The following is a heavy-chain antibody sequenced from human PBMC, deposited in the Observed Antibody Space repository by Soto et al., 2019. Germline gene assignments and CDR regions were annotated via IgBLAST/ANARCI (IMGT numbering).Heavy chain of an antibody. CDR3: ARGRDLGYCSSTSCSQVGVDP. CDR1: GYTFTGYY. CDR2: INPNSGGT. V-gene: IGHV1-2*02. Sequence: QVQLVQSGAEVKKPGASVKVSCKASGYTFTGYYMHWVRQAPGQGLEWMGWINPNSGGTNYAQKFQGRVTMTRDTSISTAYKELSRLRSDDTAVYYCARGRDLGYCSSTSCSQVGVDPWGQGTLVTVSS. J-gene: IGHJ5*02. D-gene: IGHD2-2*01.